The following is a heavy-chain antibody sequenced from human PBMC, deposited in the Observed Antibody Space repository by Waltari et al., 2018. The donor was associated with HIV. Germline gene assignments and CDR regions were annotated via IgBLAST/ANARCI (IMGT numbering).Heavy chain of an antibody. CDR1: GDSINNYY. V-gene: IGHV4-59*01. D-gene: IGHD2-8*01. Sequence: QVQLQESGPGLVNPSETLSLTCTVSGDSINNYYWIWIRQPPGKELDWIGYMSYTGKTNYNPSLKSRVNISVDTSKNQVSLKLSPVTATDTAVYFCARAGRNGHKTGWFDPWGQGTLVTVSS. CDR2: MSYTGKT. J-gene: IGHJ5*02. CDR3: ARAGRNGHKTGWFDP.